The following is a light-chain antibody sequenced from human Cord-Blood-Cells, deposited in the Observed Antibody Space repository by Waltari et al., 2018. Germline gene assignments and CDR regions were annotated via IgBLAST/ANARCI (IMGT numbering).Light chain of an antibody. CDR3: CSYAGSYTFVV. CDR2: DVS. Sequence: QSALTQPRSVSGSPGQSVTISCTGTSRDVGGYNYVSWYQKHPGKAPKHMIYDVSKRPSGVPDRFAGSKSGNTASLTISGLQAEDEADYYCCSYAGSYTFVVFGGGTKLTVL. J-gene: IGLJ2*01. CDR1: SRDVGGYNY. V-gene: IGLV2-11*01.